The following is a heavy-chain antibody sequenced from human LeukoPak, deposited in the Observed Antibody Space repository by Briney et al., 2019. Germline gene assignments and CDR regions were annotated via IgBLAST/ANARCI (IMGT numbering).Heavy chain of an antibody. Sequence: SETLSLTCAVYGGSFSGYYWSWIRQPPGKGLEWIGEINHSGSTNYNPSLKSRVTISVDTSKNQFSLKLSSVTAADTAVYYCARVGANGSGFLFDYWGQGTLVTVSS. CDR3: ARVGANGSGFLFDY. V-gene: IGHV4-34*01. CDR1: GGSFSGYY. J-gene: IGHJ4*02. CDR2: INHSGST. D-gene: IGHD2/OR15-2a*01.